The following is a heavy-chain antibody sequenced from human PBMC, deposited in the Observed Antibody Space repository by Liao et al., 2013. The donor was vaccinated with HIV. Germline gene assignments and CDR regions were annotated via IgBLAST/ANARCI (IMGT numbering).Heavy chain of an antibody. Sequence: QLRLQESGPGLVKPSETLSLNCTVSGGSISTSGFYWGWIRQSPGKGLEWVGNFYYGGNNDYNPSLKSRLVISADTSKNQFSLRLTSVTAADTAVYYCARDSVLYCGADCHYFDVWGRGILVTVSS. CDR3: ARDSVLYCGADCHYFDV. V-gene: IGHV4-39*07. J-gene: IGHJ2*01. CDR1: GGSISTSGFY. D-gene: IGHD2-21*01. CDR2: FYYGGNN.